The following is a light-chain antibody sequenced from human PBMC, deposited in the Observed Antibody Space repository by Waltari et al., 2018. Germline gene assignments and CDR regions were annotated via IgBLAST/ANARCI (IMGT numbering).Light chain of an antibody. CDR1: QSVRSF. V-gene: IGKV3-11*01. CDR2: SAS. J-gene: IGKJ4*01. Sequence: SCRASQSVRSFLAWYQQKPGQAPRLLILSASNRATGIPVRFSGSGSGTDFTLTISSLEPEDFAVYYCQQRINWPLTFGGGSKVEIK. CDR3: QQRINWPLT.